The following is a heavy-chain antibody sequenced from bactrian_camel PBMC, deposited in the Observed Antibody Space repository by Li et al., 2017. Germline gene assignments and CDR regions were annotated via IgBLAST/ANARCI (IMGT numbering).Heavy chain of an antibody. J-gene: IGHJ4*01. CDR1: GPIRSDYS. D-gene: IGHD3*01. CDR3: AAVAEGRTVEGGVSLWTLFESGY. CDR2: IDSRGTT. V-gene: IGHV3S57*01. Sequence: VQVGGSLRLSCVASGPIRSDYSMPWFRQAPGKEREGVARIDSRGTTEYVDSVKGRFTVFKGNAGKTLYLQMNSLRPEDTAMYYCAAVAEGRTVEGGVSLWTLFESGYWGQGTQVTVS.